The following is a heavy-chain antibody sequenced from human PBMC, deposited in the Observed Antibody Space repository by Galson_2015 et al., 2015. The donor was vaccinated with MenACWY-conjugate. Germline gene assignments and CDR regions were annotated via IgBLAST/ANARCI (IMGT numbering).Heavy chain of an antibody. D-gene: IGHD2/OR15-2a*01. Sequence: ETLSLTCPVSCGSPRSSGFYWTLIRPPPGKGLGWIGLIYDSGTTKYNPSLKGRVTISLDTSKNQVSLKLSSVTAADTAVYYCAREFSYWGQGTLVTVSS. CDR1: CGSPRSSGFY. V-gene: IGHV4-61*08. J-gene: IGHJ4*02. CDR2: IYDSGTT. CDR3: AREFSY.